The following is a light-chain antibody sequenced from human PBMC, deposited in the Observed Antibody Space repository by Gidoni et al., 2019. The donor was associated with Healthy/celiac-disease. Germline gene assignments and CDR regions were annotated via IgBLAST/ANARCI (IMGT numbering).Light chain of an antibody. CDR3: QQYYSTPPTYT. V-gene: IGKV4-1*01. J-gene: IGKJ2*01. Sequence: DIVMTQSPDSLAVSLGERATINCKSSQSVLYSSNHKNYLAWYQQKPGQPPKLLIYWASTRESGVPDRFSGSGSGTDFTLTISSLQAEDVAVYYCQQYYSTPPTYTFXQXTKLEIK. CDR1: QSVLYSSNHKNY. CDR2: WAS.